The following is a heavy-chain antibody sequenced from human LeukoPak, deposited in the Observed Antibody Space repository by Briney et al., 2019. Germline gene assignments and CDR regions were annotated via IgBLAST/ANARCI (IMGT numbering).Heavy chain of an antibody. Sequence: GGSLRLSCAASGFTFSSYGMHWVRQAPGKGLEWVAVISYDGSNKYYADSVKGRFTISRDNSKNTLYLQMNSLRAEDTAVYYCAREYYGDYDRALDYWGQGTLVTVSS. CDR2: ISYDGSNK. V-gene: IGHV3-30*03. J-gene: IGHJ4*02. D-gene: IGHD4-17*01. CDR1: GFTFSSYG. CDR3: AREYYGDYDRALDY.